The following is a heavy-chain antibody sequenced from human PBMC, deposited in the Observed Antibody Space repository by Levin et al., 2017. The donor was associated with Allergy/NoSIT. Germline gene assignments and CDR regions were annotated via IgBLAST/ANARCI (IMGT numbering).Heavy chain of an antibody. V-gene: IGHV3-48*01. CDR2: ISFSSSTI. D-gene: IGHD5-24*01. J-gene: IGHJ4*02. CDR3: AREARWDGYNFDF. Sequence: GESLKISCGASGLTFSNYSMNWVRQAPGKGLEWVSYISFSSSTIKYADSVKGRFTISRDNAKNSLYLQMNTLRVEDTAVYYCAREARWDGYNFDFWGQGTLVTVSS. CDR1: GLTFSNYS.